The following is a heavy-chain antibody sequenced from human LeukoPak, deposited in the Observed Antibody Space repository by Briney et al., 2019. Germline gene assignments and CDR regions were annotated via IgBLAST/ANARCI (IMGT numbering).Heavy chain of an antibody. Sequence: GGSLRLSCAASGFTFSSFAMSWVRQAPGKGLEWVSAISGSGGSTYYAASVKGRFTISRDNSKNTLFLQMNSLRAEDTAVYYCAKDRSCTGSSCNVGSWGQGTMVTVSS. CDR3: AKDRSCTGSSCNVGS. J-gene: IGHJ3*01. D-gene: IGHD2-2*01. CDR2: ISGSGGST. CDR1: GFTFSSFA. V-gene: IGHV3-23*01.